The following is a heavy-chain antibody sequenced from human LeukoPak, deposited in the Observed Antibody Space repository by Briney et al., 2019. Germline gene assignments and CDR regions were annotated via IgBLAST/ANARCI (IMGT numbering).Heavy chain of an antibody. CDR2: ISSSGSTI. CDR1: GFTFSSYE. D-gene: IGHD5-24*01. CDR3: AREVGGDGYNAIDY. J-gene: IGHJ4*02. Sequence: PGGSLRLSCAASGFTFSSYEMNWVRQAPGKGLEWVSYISSSGSTIYYADSVKGRFTISRDNAKNSLYLQMNSLRAEDTAVYYCAREVGGDGYNAIDYWGQGTLVTVSS. V-gene: IGHV3-48*03.